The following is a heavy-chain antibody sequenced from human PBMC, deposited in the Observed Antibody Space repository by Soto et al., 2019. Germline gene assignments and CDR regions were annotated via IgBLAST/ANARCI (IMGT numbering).Heavy chain of an antibody. CDR2: IIPIFGTA. CDR3: ARGWFGESLGVYYGMDV. V-gene: IGHV1-69*06. J-gene: IGHJ6*02. D-gene: IGHD3-10*01. CDR1: GGTFSSYA. Sequence: QVQLVQSGAEVKKPGSSVKVSCKASGGTFSSYAISWVRQAPGQGLEWMGGIIPIFGTANYAQKFQGRVTMTADKSTGTAYMELSSLRSEDTAVYYCARGWFGESLGVYYGMDVWGQGTTVTVSS.